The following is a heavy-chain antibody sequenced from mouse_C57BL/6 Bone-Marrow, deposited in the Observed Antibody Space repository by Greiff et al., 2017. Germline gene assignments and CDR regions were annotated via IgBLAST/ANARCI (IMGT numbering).Heavy chain of an antibody. J-gene: IGHJ2*01. CDR2: ISGGGGNT. V-gene: IGHV5-9*01. CDR1: GFTFSSYT. CDR3: AVPRGY. D-gene: IGHD5-1*01. Sequence: EVQLVESGGGLVKPGGSLTLSCAASGFTFSSYTMSWVRQTPEKRLEWVATISGGGGNTYYPDSVKGRFTIARDNATNTLYLQMSSLRSEDTALYYCAVPRGYWGQGTTLTVSS.